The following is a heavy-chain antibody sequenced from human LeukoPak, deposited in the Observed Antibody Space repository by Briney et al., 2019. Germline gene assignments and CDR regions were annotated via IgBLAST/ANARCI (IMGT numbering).Heavy chain of an antibody. Sequence: ASVKVSCKASGYTFTSYGISWVRQAPGQGLEWMGWISAYNGNTNYAQKLQGRVTMTTDTSTSTAYMELRSLRSDDTAVYYCARGPTYCSRSDYFDYWGQGTLVTVSS. D-gene: IGHD3-10*01. CDR1: GYTFTSYG. V-gene: IGHV1-18*01. CDR3: ARGPTYCSRSDYFDY. CDR2: ISAYNGNT. J-gene: IGHJ4*02.